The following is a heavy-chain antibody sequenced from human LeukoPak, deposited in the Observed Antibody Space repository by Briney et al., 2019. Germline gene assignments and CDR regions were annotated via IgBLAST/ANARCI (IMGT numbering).Heavy chain of an antibody. Sequence: PGGSLRLSCTTSGFSFGDYAVSWVRQAPGKGLEWVSFIRTKYYGGAAEYAASVKGRFTVSRDDSKSIAYLQITSLKTEDTAVYYCTRAPGDAFHPGGYYFDYWGRGTLVTVSS. CDR3: TRAPGDAFHPGGYYFDY. CDR2: IRTKYYGGAA. CDR1: GFSFGDYA. V-gene: IGHV3-49*04. J-gene: IGHJ4*02. D-gene: IGHD5-24*01.